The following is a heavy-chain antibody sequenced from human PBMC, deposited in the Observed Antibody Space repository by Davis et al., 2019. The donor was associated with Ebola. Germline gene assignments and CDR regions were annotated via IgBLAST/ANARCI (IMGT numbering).Heavy chain of an antibody. CDR3: VRVYSGSYDP. D-gene: IGHD1-26*01. J-gene: IGHJ5*02. Sequence: GESLKISCAASGFTFSSYWMSWVRQAPGKGLEWVANIKQGGDERYYVDSVKGRFIISRDDAKNSLYLQMNSLRAEYTAVYYCVRVYSGSYDPWGQGTMVTVSS. CDR2: IKQGGDER. V-gene: IGHV3-7*01. CDR1: GFTFSSYW.